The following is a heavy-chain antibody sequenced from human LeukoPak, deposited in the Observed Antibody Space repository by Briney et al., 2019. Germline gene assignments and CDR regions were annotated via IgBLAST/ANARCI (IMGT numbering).Heavy chain of an antibody. CDR3: AADGAAAGRNWFDP. V-gene: IGHV4-59*01. Sequence: SETLSLTCTVSGDSISSYYWSWIRQPPGKGLEWIGNIYDSENTNYNPSLKSRVTISVDTSKNQFSLKLSSVTAADTAVYYCAADGAAAGRNWFDPWGQGTLVTVSS. D-gene: IGHD6-13*01. CDR1: GDSISSYY. CDR2: IYDSENT. J-gene: IGHJ5*02.